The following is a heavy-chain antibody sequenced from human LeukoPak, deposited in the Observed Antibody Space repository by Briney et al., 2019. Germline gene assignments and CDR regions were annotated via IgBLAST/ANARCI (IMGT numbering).Heavy chain of an antibody. D-gene: IGHD2-21*02. CDR1: GFTFSSYG. CDR2: ISYDGSNK. J-gene: IGHJ4*02. Sequence: GGSLRLSCAASGFTFSSYGMHWVRQAPSKGLEWVAVISYDGSNKYYADSVKGRFTISRDNSKNTLYLQMNSLRAEDTAVYYCAKAYCGGDCHIDYWGQGTLVTVSS. CDR3: AKAYCGGDCHIDY. V-gene: IGHV3-30*18.